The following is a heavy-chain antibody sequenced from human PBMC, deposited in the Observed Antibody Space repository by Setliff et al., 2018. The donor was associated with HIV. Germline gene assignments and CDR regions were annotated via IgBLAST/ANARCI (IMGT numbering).Heavy chain of an antibody. CDR3: ARVGLIRAFDWLPQGWFDP. Sequence: GASVKVSCKASGGTFSSYAVSWVRQAHGQGLEWMGGIIPILGIKKYPQTFQGRVTITADKYTSTAYMELNSLTFEDTAVYYCARVGLIRAFDWLPQGWFDPWGQGTLVTVSS. CDR2: IIPILGIK. CDR1: GGTFSSYA. D-gene: IGHD3-9*01. J-gene: IGHJ5*02. V-gene: IGHV1-69*10.